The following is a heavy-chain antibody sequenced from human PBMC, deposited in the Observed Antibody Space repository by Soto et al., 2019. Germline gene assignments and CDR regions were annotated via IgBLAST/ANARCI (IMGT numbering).Heavy chain of an antibody. V-gene: IGHV5-10-1*01. CDR2: IDPSDSYT. Sequence: GESLKISCKGSGYSFTSYWISWVRQMPGKGLEWMGRIDPSDSYTNYSPSFQGHVTISADKSISTAYLQWSSLKASDTAMYYCARPSYYYGSGSYPLDYWGQGTLVTVSS. CDR1: GYSFTSYW. J-gene: IGHJ4*02. D-gene: IGHD3-10*01. CDR3: ARPSYYYGSGSYPLDY.